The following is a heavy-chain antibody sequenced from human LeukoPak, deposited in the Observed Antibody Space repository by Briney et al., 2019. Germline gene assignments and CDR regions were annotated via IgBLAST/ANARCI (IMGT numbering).Heavy chain of an antibody. CDR2: IRYDGSNK. CDR3: AKGSSKYGDHINYYGMDV. Sequence: GGSLRLSCAASGFTFSSYGMHWVRQAPGKGLEWVAFIRYDGSNKYYADSVKGRFTISRDNSKNTLYLQMNSLRAEDTAVYYCAKGSSKYGDHINYYGMDVWGQGTTVTVSS. CDR1: GFTFSSYG. V-gene: IGHV3-30*02. D-gene: IGHD4-17*01. J-gene: IGHJ6*02.